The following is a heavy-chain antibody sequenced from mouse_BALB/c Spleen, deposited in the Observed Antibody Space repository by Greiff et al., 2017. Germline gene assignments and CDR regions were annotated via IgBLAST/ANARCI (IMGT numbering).Heavy chain of an antibody. Sequence: VQLKESGPGLVKPSQSLSLTCTVTGYSITSDYAWNWIRQLPGNKLEWMGYISYSGSTSYNPSLKSRISITRDTSKNQFFLQLNSVTTEDTATYYCARAATGDFDDWGAGTTVTVSS. CDR2: ISYSGST. CDR3: ARAATGDFDD. J-gene: IGHJ1*01. D-gene: IGHD1-2*01. V-gene: IGHV3-2*02. CDR1: GYSITSDYA.